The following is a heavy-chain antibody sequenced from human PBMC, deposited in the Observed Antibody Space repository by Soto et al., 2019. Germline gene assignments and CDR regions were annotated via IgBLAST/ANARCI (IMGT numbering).Heavy chain of an antibody. V-gene: IGHV3-30-3*01. CDR2: ISYDGSNK. CDR3: ARGLRPDGVGYCSGGSCYSLRY. Sequence: GGSLRLSCAASGFTFSSYAMHWVRQAPGKGLEWVAVISYDGSNKYYADSVKGRFTISRDNSKNTLYLQMNSLRAEDTAVYYCARGLRPDGVGYCSGGSCYSLRYWGQGTLVTVSS. CDR1: GFTFSSYA. J-gene: IGHJ4*02. D-gene: IGHD2-15*01.